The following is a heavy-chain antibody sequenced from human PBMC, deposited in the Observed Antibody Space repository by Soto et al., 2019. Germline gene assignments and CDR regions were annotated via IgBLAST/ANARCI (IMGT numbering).Heavy chain of an antibody. CDR3: ARGGADTGRSYAPWYLDR. V-gene: IGHV1-69*06. CDR1: GGTFSSYA. D-gene: IGHD1-26*01. Sequence: QVQLVQSGAEVKKPGSSVKVSCKASGGTFSSYAFSWVRQAPGQGLEWMGGIIPIFGSPNHAQKFQGRVTITADKSTSTIYMELSSLTSEDTAVYFCARGGADTGRSYAPWYLDRWGRGTLVPVS. CDR2: IIPIFGSP. J-gene: IGHJ2*01.